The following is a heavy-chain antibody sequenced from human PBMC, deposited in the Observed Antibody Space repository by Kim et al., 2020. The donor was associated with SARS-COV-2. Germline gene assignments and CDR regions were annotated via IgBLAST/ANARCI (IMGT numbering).Heavy chain of an antibody. CDR1: GFSFSSYE. CDR2: ISSSGSTI. V-gene: IGHV3-48*03. D-gene: IGHD6-13*01. J-gene: IGHJ4*02. CDR3: ARGPGPGRSSIPTY. Sequence: GGSLRLSCAASGFSFSSYEMNWVRQAPGKGLEWVSYISSSGSTIYYADSVKGRFTISRDNAKNSLYLQMNSLRAEDTAVYYCARGPGPGRSSIPTYWGQGTLVTVSS.